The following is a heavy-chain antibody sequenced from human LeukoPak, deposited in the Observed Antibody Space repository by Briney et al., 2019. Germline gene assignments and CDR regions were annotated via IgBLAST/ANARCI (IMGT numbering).Heavy chain of an antibody. CDR2: INSDGSSI. V-gene: IGHV3-74*01. CDR1: GFTFSSHW. Sequence: PGGSLRLSCAASGFTFSSHWMLWVRQAPGKGPVWVSRINSDGSSISYADSVKGRFTISRDNAKNTLYLQMSNLRGEDTAVYYCTRAPSWYGVLDYWGQGTLVTVSS. D-gene: IGHD6-13*01. CDR3: TRAPSWYGVLDY. J-gene: IGHJ4*02.